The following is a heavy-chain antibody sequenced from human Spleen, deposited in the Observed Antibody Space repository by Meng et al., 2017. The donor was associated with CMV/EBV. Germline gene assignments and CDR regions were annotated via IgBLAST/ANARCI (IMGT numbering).Heavy chain of an antibody. CDR1: ASVSSGAHY. D-gene: IGHD3-22*01. Sequence: ASVSSGAHYWHWIRQSPGKGMEWIGYIHHSGNTNYNPSLKSRVTVSVDTSKNQFSLKLTSITAVDSALYYCATDRGYYDSTGYFDYWGQGALVTVSS. J-gene: IGHJ4*02. CDR2: IHHSGNT. CDR3: ATDRGYYDSTGYFDY. V-gene: IGHV4-61*08.